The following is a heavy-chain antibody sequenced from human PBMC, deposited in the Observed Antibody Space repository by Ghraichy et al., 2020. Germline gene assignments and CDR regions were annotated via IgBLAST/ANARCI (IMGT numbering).Heavy chain of an antibody. CDR3: ARERLEEWVMGHTGSFESRRGGLDG. J-gene: IGHJ6*02. D-gene: IGHD2-21*01. CDR1: GGSINGFY. CDR2: IYTNAST. Sequence: SETLSLTCSVSGGSINGFYLNWIRQSAGKGLEWIGHIYTNASTNYNPSLKSRVTMSVDTSKTKVSLKMTSVTGADSAVYYCARERLEEWVMGHTGSFESRRGGLDGWGQGTTVVVSS. V-gene: IGHV4-4*07.